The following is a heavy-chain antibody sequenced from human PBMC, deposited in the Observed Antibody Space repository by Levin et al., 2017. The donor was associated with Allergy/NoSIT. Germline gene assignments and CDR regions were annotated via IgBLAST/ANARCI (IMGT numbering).Heavy chain of an antibody. CDR1: GFTFSNFA. D-gene: IGHD2-15*01. CDR3: TKNGEMQVVESFDY. Sequence: GESLKISCAASGFTFSNFAMSWVRQAPGKGLEWVSGITGSGANRYYADSVKGRFTISRDNSKNTLFLQMNSLRAEDMAIYYCTKNGEMQVVESFDYWGQGTLVTVSS. V-gene: IGHV3-23*01. CDR2: ITGSGANR. J-gene: IGHJ4*02.